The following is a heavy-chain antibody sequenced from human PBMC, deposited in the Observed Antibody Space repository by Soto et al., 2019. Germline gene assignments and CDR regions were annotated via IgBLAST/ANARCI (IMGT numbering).Heavy chain of an antibody. D-gene: IGHD2-8*01. V-gene: IGHV4-31*03. CDR2: IYYSGST. J-gene: IGHJ6*02. CDR3: ARAPPSGYAHIYYYYGMDV. Sequence: QVQLQESGPGLVKPSQTLSLTCTVSGGSISSGGYYWSWIRQHPGKGLEWIGYIYYSGSTYYNPSLKSRVTISVDTSKNQFSLKLSSVTAADTAVYYCARAPPSGYAHIYYYYGMDVWGQGTTVTVSS. CDR1: GGSISSGGYY.